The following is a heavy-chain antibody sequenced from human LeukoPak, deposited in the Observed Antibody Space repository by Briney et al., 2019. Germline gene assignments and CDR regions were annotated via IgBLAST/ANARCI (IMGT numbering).Heavy chain of an antibody. J-gene: IGHJ4*02. CDR1: GLSFGDYG. CDR2: ISSSSSYI. D-gene: IGHD3-16*02. CDR3: ARGPSASLNY. V-gene: IGHV3-21*01. Sequence: PGGSLRLSCTVSGLSFGDYGMSWVRQAPGKGLEWVSSISSSSSYIYYADSVKGRFTISRDNAKNSLYLQMNSLRAEDTAVYYCARGPSASLNYWGQGTLVTVSS.